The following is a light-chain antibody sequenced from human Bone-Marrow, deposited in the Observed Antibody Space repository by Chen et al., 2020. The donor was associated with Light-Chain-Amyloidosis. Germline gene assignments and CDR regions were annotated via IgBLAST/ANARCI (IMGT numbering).Light chain of an antibody. J-gene: IGLJ1*01. Sequence: QSDLTQPASVSGSPGQSITIPCTGTSSDVGNYNHVSWYQQHPGKFPKLIISEVSQRPSGVSNRFSGSKSGITASLTISGLQTEDEADYYCFSYTHRITFVFGSVTKVTVL. CDR3: FSYTHRITFV. CDR2: EVS. V-gene: IGLV2-23*02. CDR1: SSDVGNYNH.